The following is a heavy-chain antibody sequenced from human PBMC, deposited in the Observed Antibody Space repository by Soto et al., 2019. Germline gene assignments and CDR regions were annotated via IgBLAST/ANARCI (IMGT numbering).Heavy chain of an antibody. J-gene: IGHJ6*02. D-gene: IGHD1-26*01. CDR3: VREGELDVMADLPIHSSGMDA. Sequence: PGGSLRLSCAASRFTFTRNWMSWVRQAPGKGMEWVANIKQDGSERYYVDSVKGRFTISRDNAKNSLFLQMNNLRADDTAVYFCVREGELDVMADLPIHSSGMDAWGQGTTVTVAS. CDR1: RFTFTRNW. CDR2: IKQDGSER. V-gene: IGHV3-7*03.